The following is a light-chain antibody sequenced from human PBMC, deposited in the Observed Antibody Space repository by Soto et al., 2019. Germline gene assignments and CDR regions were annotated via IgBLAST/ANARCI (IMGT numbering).Light chain of an antibody. J-gene: IGLJ1*01. CDR3: SSYTSSSTLDV. V-gene: IGLV2-14*01. Sequence: CVLTQPASVSGSPGQSITLSCPGTSSDVGGYNYVSWYQQHPGKAPKLMIYDVSNRPSGVSNRFSGSKSGNTASLTISGLQAEDEADYYCSSYTSSSTLDVFGTGTKVTV. CDR2: DVS. CDR1: SSDVGGYNY.